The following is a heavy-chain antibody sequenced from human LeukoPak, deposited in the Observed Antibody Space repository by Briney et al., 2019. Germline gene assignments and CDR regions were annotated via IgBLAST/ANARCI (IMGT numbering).Heavy chain of an antibody. CDR2: IYTSGST. V-gene: IGHV4-4*07. D-gene: IGHD6-6*01. CDR1: GGSISSYY. J-gene: IGHJ5*02. Sequence: SETLSLTCTVSGGSISSYYWNWIWQPAGKGLEWIGRIYTSGSTNYNPSLKSRVTMSVDTSKNQFSLKLSSVTAADTAVYYCARDLSSSKPYINWFDPWGQGTLVNVSS. CDR3: ARDLSSSKPYINWFDP.